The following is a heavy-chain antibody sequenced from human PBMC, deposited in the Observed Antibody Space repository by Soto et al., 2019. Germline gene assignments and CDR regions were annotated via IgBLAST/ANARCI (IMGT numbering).Heavy chain of an antibody. CDR2: TDYSVTT. CDR3: AKLSYYYGSGSDTEP. CDR1: GASITIGGYY. Sequence: SDTLSLTCTVSGASITIGGYYWSWIHHHPGKGLEWIGDTDYSVTTYYNTSLKSRVIISVNTAKNQFSLNRSTVTAADTAVNYFAKLSYYYGSGSDTEPWGQGTLDAVSS. V-gene: IGHV4-31*03. D-gene: IGHD3-10*01. J-gene: IGHJ5*02.